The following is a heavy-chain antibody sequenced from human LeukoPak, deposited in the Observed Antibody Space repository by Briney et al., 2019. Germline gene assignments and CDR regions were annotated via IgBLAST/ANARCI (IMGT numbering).Heavy chain of an antibody. V-gene: IGHV3-74*01. CDR3: ARDSNYGMDV. CDR1: GFTFSSYW. J-gene: IGHJ6*02. Sequence: GGFLRLSCAASGFTFSSYWMHWVRQPSGKGLVWVSRINRDGSGTSYVDSVKGRFTISRDNAKNTVYLQMNSLRAEDTAVYYCARDSNYGMDVWGQGTTVTVSS. CDR2: INRDGSGT.